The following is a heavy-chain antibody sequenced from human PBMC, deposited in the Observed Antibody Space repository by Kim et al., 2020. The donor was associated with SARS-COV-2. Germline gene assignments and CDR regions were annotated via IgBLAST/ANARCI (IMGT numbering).Heavy chain of an antibody. Sequence: GGSLRLSCAASGFTFSSYGMHWVRQAPGKGLEWVAVIWYDGSNKYYADSVKGRFTISRDNSKNTLYLQMNSLRAEDTAVYYCAKDEEQQLGYYYYYGMDVWGQGTTVTVSS. J-gene: IGHJ6*02. V-gene: IGHV3-33*06. CDR2: IWYDGSNK. D-gene: IGHD6-13*01. CDR3: AKDEEQQLGYYYYYGMDV. CDR1: GFTFSSYG.